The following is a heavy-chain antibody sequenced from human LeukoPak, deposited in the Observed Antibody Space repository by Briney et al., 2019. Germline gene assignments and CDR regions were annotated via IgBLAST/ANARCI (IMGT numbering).Heavy chain of an antibody. CDR1: GFTFSNYW. CDR2: IKQDGSEK. J-gene: IGHJ4*02. D-gene: IGHD3-10*01. V-gene: IGHV3-7*05. Sequence: PGGSLILSCAASGFTFSNYWMSWVRQVPGKGLEWVANIKQDGSEKYYVDSVKGRFTISRDNAKNSLYLQMNSLRAEDTALYYCARDRWAGSGGFDSWGQGILVTVSS. CDR3: ARDRWAGSGGFDS.